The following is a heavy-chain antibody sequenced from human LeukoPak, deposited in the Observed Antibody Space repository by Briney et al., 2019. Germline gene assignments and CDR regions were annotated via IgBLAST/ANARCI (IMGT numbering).Heavy chain of an antibody. CDR2: IYGDGSFT. Sequence: PGGSLRLSCAASGFTFSNFWMHWVRQAPGKGLVWVALIYGDGSFTRYADSVKGRFTLSRDNSRDSLHLQMNRLRDEDTGVYYCAKDRGYGEHEPFESWGQGSLVIVSS. D-gene: IGHD4-17*01. CDR3: AKDRGYGEHEPFES. V-gene: IGHV3-74*01. CDR1: GFTFSNFW. J-gene: IGHJ4*02.